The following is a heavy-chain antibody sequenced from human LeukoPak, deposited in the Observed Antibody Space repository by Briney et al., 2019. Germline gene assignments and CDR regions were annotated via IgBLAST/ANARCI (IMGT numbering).Heavy chain of an antibody. CDR2: ISAYNGNT. V-gene: IGHV1-18*01. Sequence: GASVKVSCKASGYTFTSYGISWVRQSPGQGLEWMGWISAYNGNTNYAQKLQGRVNMPTDTSTSTAYMELRSLRSDDTAVYYCARNLYYYGSGSDYWGQGTLVTVSS. CDR3: ARNLYYYGSGSDY. J-gene: IGHJ4*02. CDR1: GYTFTSYG. D-gene: IGHD3-10*01.